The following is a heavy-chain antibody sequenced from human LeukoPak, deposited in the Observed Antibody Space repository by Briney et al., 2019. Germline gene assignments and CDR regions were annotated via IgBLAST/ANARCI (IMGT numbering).Heavy chain of an antibody. CDR2: IHPSAGST. Sequence: ASVKVSCKASGYTFTNYFMHWVRQAPGQGLEWMGIIHPSAGSTTYAQKFQGRVTMTKDTSTSTVYMELSSLISEDTAVYYCTRSSQLWYPFDYWGQGTLVTVSS. CDR3: TRSSQLWYPFDY. D-gene: IGHD5-18*01. CDR1: GYTFTNYF. V-gene: IGHV1-46*01. J-gene: IGHJ4*02.